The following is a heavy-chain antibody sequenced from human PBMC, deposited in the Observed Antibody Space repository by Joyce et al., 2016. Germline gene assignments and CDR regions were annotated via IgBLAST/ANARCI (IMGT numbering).Heavy chain of an antibody. D-gene: IGHD5-18*01. V-gene: IGHV3-30*18. Sequence: QVQLVESGGGVVQPGRSLRLSCAASGFTFRVYGMYWVRQAPGKGLEWVSVKSYDGRNEYYADSVKGRFTISRDNSKNTLYLQMNSLRAEDTAVYYCAKSTMDTAMALEYWGQGTLVTVSS. J-gene: IGHJ4*02. CDR2: KSYDGRNE. CDR3: AKSTMDTAMALEY. CDR1: GFTFRVYG.